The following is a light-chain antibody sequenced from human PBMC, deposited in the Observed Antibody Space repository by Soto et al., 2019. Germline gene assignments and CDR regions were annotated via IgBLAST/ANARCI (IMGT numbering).Light chain of an antibody. CDR2: EAS. CDR3: QQYSNLPFT. CDR1: QDISDK. Sequence: DIQMTQSPSSLSASVGDRVTITCQASQDISDKLNWYQQKSGKPPNLLIYEASNLELGVPSRFSGSASGTDFTFTISSLQPEVYGTYYCQQYSNLPFTFGPGTKIDIK. V-gene: IGKV1-33*01. J-gene: IGKJ3*01.